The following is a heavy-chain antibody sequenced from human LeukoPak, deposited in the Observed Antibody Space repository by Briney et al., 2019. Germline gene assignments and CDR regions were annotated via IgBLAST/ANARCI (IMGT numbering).Heavy chain of an antibody. CDR2: INHSGST. CDR1: GGSFSGYY. D-gene: IGHD6-19*01. V-gene: IGHV4-34*01. Sequence: PSETLSLTCAVYGGSFSGYYWSWIRQPPGKGLEWIGEINHSGSTNYNPSLKSRVTISVDTSKNQFSLKLSSVTAADTAVYYCARALQWLGYGLDYWGQGTLVTVSS. CDR3: ARALQWLGYGLDY. J-gene: IGHJ4*02.